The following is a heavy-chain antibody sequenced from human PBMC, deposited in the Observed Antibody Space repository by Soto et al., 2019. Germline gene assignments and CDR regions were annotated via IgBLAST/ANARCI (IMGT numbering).Heavy chain of an antibody. V-gene: IGHV1-69*13. D-gene: IGHD2-15*01. Sequence: GASVKVSCNASGGTFSSYAISWVRQAPGQGLEWMGGIIPIFGTANCAQKFQGRVTITADESTSTAYMELSSLRSEDTAVYYCARGRGDSYAFDIWGQGTMVTVSS. J-gene: IGHJ3*02. CDR1: GGTFSSYA. CDR3: ARGRGDSYAFDI. CDR2: IIPIFGTA.